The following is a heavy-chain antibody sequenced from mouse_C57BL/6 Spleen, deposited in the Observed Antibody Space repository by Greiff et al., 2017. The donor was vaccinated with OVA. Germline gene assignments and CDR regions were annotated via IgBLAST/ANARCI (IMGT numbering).Heavy chain of an antibody. CDR3: ARSQTYYFDY. CDR2: IYPGSGNT. J-gene: IGHJ2*01. V-gene: IGHV1-66*01. Sequence: VQLQESGPELVKPGASVKISCKASGYSFTSYYIHWVKQRPGQGLEWIGWIYPGSGNTKYNEKFKGKATLTADTSSSTAYMQLSSLTSEDSAVYYCARSQTYYFDYWGQGTTLTVSS. CDR1: GYSFTSYY.